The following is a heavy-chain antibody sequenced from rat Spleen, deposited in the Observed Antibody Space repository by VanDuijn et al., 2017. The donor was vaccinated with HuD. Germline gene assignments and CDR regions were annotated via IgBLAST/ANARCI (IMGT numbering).Heavy chain of an antibody. Sequence: QVQLKESGPGLVQPSETLSLTCTVSGFSLTSYSVSWVRQPSGKGPEWMVRLWYDGDTAYNSALKSRLSISRDTSKNQVFLKMNSLQTDDTGTYYCTRDRGGMTLLMDAWGQGASVTVSS. J-gene: IGHJ4*01. D-gene: IGHD1-7*01. V-gene: IGHV2-63*01. CDR2: LWYDGDT. CDR3: TRDRGGMTLLMDA. CDR1: GFSLTSYS.